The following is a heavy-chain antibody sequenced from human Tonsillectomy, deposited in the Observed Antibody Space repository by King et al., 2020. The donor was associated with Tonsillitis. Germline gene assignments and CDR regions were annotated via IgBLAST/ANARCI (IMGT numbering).Heavy chain of an antibody. J-gene: IGHJ6*02. V-gene: IGHV3-30-3*01. D-gene: IGHD4-17*01. Sequence: VQLVESGGGVVQPGRSLRLSCAASGFTFSSYAMDWVRQAPGKGLEWVAVISYDGGKKYYADSVKGRFTISRDNSKNTLHLQMNSLRAEDTAVFYCARRDGALDYCYSGMDVWGQGTTVTVSS. CDR3: ARRDGALDYCYSGMDV. CDR1: GFTFSSYA. CDR2: ISYDGGKK.